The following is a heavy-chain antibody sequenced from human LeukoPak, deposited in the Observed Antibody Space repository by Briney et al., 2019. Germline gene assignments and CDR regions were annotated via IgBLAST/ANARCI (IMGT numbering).Heavy chain of an antibody. D-gene: IGHD1-20*01. J-gene: IGHJ4*02. CDR2: ISSNSNTI. V-gene: IGHV3-48*04. CDR1: GFTFSTYG. Sequence: GGSLRLSCAASGFTFSTYGMNWVRQAPGKGLEWVSYISSNSNTIAQADSVKGRFTIFRDNANNLLFLQMNSLRAEDTAVYYCASDNWRGPVWGQGTLVTVSS. CDR3: ASDNWRGPV.